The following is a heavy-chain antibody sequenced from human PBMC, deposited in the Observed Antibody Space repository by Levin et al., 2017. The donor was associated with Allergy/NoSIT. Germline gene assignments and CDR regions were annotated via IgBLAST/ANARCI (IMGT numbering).Heavy chain of an antibody. CDR1: GFTFSSYW. CDR3: ARDPAGVAPYGMDV. Sequence: ESLKISCAASGFTFSSYWMHWVRQAPGKGLVWVSRINSDGSSTSYADSVKGRFTISRDNAKNTLYLQMNSLRAEDTAVYYCARDPAGVAPYGMDVWGQGTTVTVSS. V-gene: IGHV3-74*01. J-gene: IGHJ6*02. D-gene: IGHD3-3*01. CDR2: INSDGSST.